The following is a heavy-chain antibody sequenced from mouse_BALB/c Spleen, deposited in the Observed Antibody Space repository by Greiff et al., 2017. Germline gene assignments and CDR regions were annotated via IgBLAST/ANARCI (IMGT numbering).Heavy chain of an antibody. D-gene: IGHD1-3*01. CDR1: GFTFSDYG. CDR3: ARDLKFYFDV. Sequence: EVMLVESGGGLVQPGGSRKLSCAASGFTFSDYGMAWVRQAPGKGPEWVAFISNLAYSIYYADTVTGRFTISRENAKNTLYLEMSSLRSEDTAMYYCARDLKFYFDVWGAGTTVTVSS. J-gene: IGHJ1*01. CDR2: ISNLAYSI. V-gene: IGHV5-15*02.